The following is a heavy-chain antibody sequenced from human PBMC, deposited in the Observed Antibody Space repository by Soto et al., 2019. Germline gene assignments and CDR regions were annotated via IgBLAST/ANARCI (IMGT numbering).Heavy chain of an antibody. Sequence: QVQLVESGGGVVQPGRSLRLSCAASGFTFSSYGMHWVRQAPGKGLEWVAVISYDGSNKYYLDSVKGRFTISRDNSKNTLYLQMNSLRAEDTAVYYCAKESGWYGRAEYWGQGTLVTVSS. CDR3: AKESGWYGRAEY. CDR1: GFTFSSYG. CDR2: ISYDGSNK. V-gene: IGHV3-30*18. D-gene: IGHD6-19*01. J-gene: IGHJ4*02.